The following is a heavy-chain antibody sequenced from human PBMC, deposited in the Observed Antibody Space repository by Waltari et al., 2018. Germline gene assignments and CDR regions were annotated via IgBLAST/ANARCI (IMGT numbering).Heavy chain of an antibody. Sequence: QVQLQESGPGLVKPSETLSLTCAVSGYSISSGYYWGWIRQPPGKGLEWIGTIYHSGRTCNNPSRKGRVTLSVDTSKNQFSLKLSSVTAADTAVYYCTREEGGATDYWGQGTLVTVSS. CDR3: TREEGGATDY. V-gene: IGHV4-38-2*02. CDR2: IYHSGRT. D-gene: IGHD1-26*01. J-gene: IGHJ4*02. CDR1: GYSISSGYY.